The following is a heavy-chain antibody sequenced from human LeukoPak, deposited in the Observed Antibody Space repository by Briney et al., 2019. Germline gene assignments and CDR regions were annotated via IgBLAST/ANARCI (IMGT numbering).Heavy chain of an antibody. CDR1: GFTFSSYW. D-gene: IGHD1-26*01. CDR3: AKGIQWELPLEY. J-gene: IGHJ4*02. CDR2: IKQDGSEK. V-gene: IGHV3-7*03. Sequence: GGSLRLSCAGSGFTFSSYWMSWVRQAPGKGLEWVANIKQDGSEKSYVDSVKGRFTISRDNSKNTLYLQMNSLRAEDTAAYYCAKGIQWELPLEYWGQGTLVTVSS.